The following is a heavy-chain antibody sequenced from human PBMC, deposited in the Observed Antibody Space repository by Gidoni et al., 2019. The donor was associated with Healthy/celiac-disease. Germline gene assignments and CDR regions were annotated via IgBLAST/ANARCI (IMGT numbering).Heavy chain of an antibody. CDR1: GYTCTSSD. Sequence: QVQLVQSGAEVKKPGASVKVSCKASGYTCTSSDINWVRQATGQGLVWMGWMNHNSGNTGYAQKFQGRVTMTRNTSISTAYMELSSLRSEDTAVYYCARVWGIVGATRLVYWGQGTLVTVSS. CDR3: ARVWGIVGATRLVY. V-gene: IGHV1-8*01. CDR2: MNHNSGNT. D-gene: IGHD1-26*01. J-gene: IGHJ4*02.